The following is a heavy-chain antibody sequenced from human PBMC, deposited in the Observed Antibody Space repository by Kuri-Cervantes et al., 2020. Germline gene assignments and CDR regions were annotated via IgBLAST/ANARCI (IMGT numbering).Heavy chain of an antibody. J-gene: IGHJ4*02. V-gene: IGHV3-30-3*01. D-gene: IGHD3-22*01. CDR3: AREAHITMITAFDY. CDR1: GFTFSSYA. CDR2: ISYDGSNK. Sequence: GGSLRLSCAASGFTFSSYAMHWVRQAPGKGLEWVAVISYDGSNKYYADSVKGRFTISRDNSKNTLYLQMNSLRAEDTAVYYCAREAHITMITAFDYWGQGTLVTVSS.